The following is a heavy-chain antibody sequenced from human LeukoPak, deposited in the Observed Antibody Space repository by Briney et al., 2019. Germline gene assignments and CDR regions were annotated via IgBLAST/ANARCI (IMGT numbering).Heavy chain of an antibody. Sequence: ASVKVSCKASGYTVTNYSISWVRQAPGQGLEWMGWINTYNGNTNYAQKFQGRVTMTTDTSTSTAYMELRSLRSDDTAVYYCARVVLDHYYDSSGYLGTLDYWGQGTLVTVSS. CDR1: GYTVTNYS. D-gene: IGHD3-22*01. J-gene: IGHJ4*02. CDR2: INTYNGNT. CDR3: ARVVLDHYYDSSGYLGTLDY. V-gene: IGHV1-18*01.